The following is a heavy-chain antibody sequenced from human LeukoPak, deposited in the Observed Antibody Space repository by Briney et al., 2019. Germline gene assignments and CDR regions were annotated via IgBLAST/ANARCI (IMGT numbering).Heavy chain of an antibody. CDR1: GFTFSSYW. D-gene: IGHD6-19*01. V-gene: IGHV3-74*01. Sequence: GGSLRLSCAASGFTFSSYWMHWVRQAPGKGLVWVSRINSDGSSTSYADSVKGRFTISRDNAKNTLYLQMNSLRAEDTAVYYCARAEGNSSGWYLFRRNDQYGMDVWGQGTTVTVSS. CDR3: ARAEGNSSGWYLFRRNDQYGMDV. CDR2: INSDGSST. J-gene: IGHJ6*02.